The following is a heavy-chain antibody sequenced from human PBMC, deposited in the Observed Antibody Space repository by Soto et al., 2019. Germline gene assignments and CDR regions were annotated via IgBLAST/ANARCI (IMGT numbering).Heavy chain of an antibody. Sequence: QVQLVQSGAEVKKPGASVKVSCKASGYTFTSYAMHWVRQAPGQRLEWMGWINAGNANTKYSQKFQGRVTITRDTSASTAYMELSSLRSEDTAVYSCARAPGAAIDYWGQGTLVTVSS. V-gene: IGHV1-3*01. CDR2: INAGNANT. J-gene: IGHJ4*02. CDR3: ARAPGAAIDY. CDR1: GYTFTSYA.